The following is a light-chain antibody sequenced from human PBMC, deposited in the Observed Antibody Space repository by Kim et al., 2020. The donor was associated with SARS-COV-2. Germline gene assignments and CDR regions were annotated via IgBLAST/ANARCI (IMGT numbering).Light chain of an antibody. V-gene: IGKV1-27*01. CDR3: QKYSSAPLT. CDR2: AAS. CDR1: KGISNY. J-gene: IGKJ4*01. Sequence: ASVGDRVTITCQANKGISNYLAGYQQKPGKVPKLLIYAASTLQSGVPSRFSGSGSGTDFTLTISSLQPEDVATYYCQKYSSAPLTFGGGTKGDIK.